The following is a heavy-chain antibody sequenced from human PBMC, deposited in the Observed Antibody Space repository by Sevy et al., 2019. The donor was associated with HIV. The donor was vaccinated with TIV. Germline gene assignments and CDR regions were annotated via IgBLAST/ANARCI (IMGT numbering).Heavy chain of an antibody. CDR2: IYYSGIT. V-gene: IGHV4-59*01. J-gene: IGHJ4*01. CDR1: GDSISGYY. CDR3: ANGISARLDY. Sequence: SETLSLTCTVSGDSISGYYCSWIRQPPGKGLEWIGYIYYSGITNYNPSLKSRVTISADTSKNQISLNLSSVTAADTAVYYCANGISARLDYWGHGTLVTVSS. D-gene: IGHD6-6*01.